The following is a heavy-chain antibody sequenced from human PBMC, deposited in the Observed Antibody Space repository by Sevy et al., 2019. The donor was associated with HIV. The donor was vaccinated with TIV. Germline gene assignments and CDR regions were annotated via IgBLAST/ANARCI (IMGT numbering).Heavy chain of an antibody. Sequence: GGSLRLSCAASGFTFSSYAMHWVRQAPGKGLEWVAVISYDGSNKYYADSVKGRFTISRDNSKNTLYLQMNSLRAEDTAVYYCAREGYSSGWPDAFDIWGQGTMVTVSS. CDR1: GFTFSSYA. J-gene: IGHJ3*02. CDR3: AREGYSSGWPDAFDI. V-gene: IGHV3-30-3*01. CDR2: ISYDGSNK. D-gene: IGHD6-19*01.